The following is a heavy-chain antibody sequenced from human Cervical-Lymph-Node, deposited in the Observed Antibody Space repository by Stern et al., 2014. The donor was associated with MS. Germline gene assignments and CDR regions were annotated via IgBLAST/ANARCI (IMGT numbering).Heavy chain of an antibody. V-gene: IGHV3-30*04. J-gene: IGHJ4*02. CDR2: ISYDGRDK. Sequence: QVQLVESGGGVVQPGRSLRLSCAASGFVFRRYALHWVRQAPGKGLEWVALISYDGRDKYYTDSLTARFTVSRDNSNNTVDLEMNSLRLEDTAVYYCAKGGSGSYLDWGQGSLVTVSS. CDR1: GFVFRRYA. CDR3: AKGGSGSYLD. D-gene: IGHD1-26*01.